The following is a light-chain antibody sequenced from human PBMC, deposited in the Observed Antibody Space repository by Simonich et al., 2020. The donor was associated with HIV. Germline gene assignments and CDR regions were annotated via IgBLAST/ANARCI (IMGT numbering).Light chain of an antibody. J-gene: IGLJ3*02. Sequence: QSALTQPASVSGSPGQSITISCSGTSSDIGCYNSISWYQQHPGKTPRLIIYDVTNRPSVVSNRFSGSKSGNTAFLTISGLQAEDEAAYYCSSYTSSSTWVLGGGTKLTVL. CDR2: DVT. CDR3: SSYTSSSTWV. V-gene: IGLV2-14*01. CDR1: SSDIGCYNS.